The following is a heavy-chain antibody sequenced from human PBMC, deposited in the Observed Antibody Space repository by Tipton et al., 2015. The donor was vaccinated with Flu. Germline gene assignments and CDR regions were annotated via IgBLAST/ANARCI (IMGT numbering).Heavy chain of an antibody. CDR1: GFTFGDYA. Sequence: SLRLSCTASGFTFGDYAMSWVRQAPGKGLEWVGFIRSKAYGGTTEYAASVKGRFTISRDDSKSIAYLQMNSLKTEDTAVYYCTRDRGAVAPFDPWGQGTLVTVSS. CDR2: IRSKAYGGTT. V-gene: IGHV3-49*04. D-gene: IGHD6-19*01. J-gene: IGHJ5*02. CDR3: TRDRGAVAPFDP.